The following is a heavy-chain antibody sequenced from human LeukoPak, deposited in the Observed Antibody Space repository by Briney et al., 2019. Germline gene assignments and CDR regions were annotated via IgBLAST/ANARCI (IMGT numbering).Heavy chain of an antibody. CDR2: IIPIFGTA. V-gene: IGHV1-69*05. J-gene: IGHJ4*02. CDR3: ARDTNYYFDY. CDR1: GGTFSSYA. Sequence: ASVRVSCKASGGTFSSYAISWVRQAPGQGLEWMGRIIPIFGTANYAQKFQGRVTITTDESTSTAYMELSSLRSEDTAVYYCARDTNYYFDYWGQGTLVTVSS.